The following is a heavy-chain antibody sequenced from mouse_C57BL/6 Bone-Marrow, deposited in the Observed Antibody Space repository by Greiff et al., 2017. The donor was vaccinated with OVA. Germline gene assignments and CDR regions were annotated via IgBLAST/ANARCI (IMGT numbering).Heavy chain of an antibody. J-gene: IGHJ4*01. CDR3: AREGDLYYAMDY. V-gene: IGHV5-16*01. Sequence: EVKVVESEGGLVQPGSSMKLSCTASGFTLSDYYMAWVRQVPEKGLEWVANINYDGSSTYYLASLKSRFIISRDNAKNILYLQMSSLKSEDTATYYCAREGDLYYAMDYWGQGTSVTVSS. CDR1: GFTLSDYY. CDR2: INYDGSST.